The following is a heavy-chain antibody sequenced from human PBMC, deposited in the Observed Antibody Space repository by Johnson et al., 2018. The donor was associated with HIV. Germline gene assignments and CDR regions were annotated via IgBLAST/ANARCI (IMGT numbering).Heavy chain of an antibody. CDR3: AKEGSIAGAGNDAFDI. CDR1: GFTFSSYA. V-gene: IGHV3-23*04. D-gene: IGHD6-13*01. CDR2: ISGSGGST. J-gene: IGHJ3*02. Sequence: VQLVESGGGLVQPGGSLRLSCAASGFTFSSYAMSWVRQAPGKGLEWVSAISGSGGSTYYADSVKGRFTISRDNSKNTLYLQMNSLRAEDTAVYYCAKEGSIAGAGNDAFDIWGQGTMVTVSS.